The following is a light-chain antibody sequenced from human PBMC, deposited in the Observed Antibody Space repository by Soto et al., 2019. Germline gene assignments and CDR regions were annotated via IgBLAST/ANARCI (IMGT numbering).Light chain of an antibody. CDR2: GNN. CDR3: QSYDSSLSGSVV. CDR1: SSNIGAGYD. V-gene: IGLV1-40*01. Sequence: QSVLTQPPSVSGAPGQRVTISCTGSSSNIGAGYDVHWYQQLPGTAPKLLIYGNNNRPSGVPGRFSGSKSGTSASLAITGLQAEDEADYYCQSYDSSLSGSVVFGGGTQLTVL. J-gene: IGLJ2*01.